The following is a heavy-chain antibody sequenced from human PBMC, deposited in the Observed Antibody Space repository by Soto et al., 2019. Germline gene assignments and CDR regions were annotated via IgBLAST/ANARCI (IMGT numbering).Heavy chain of an antibody. J-gene: IGHJ4*02. Sequence: ASVKVSCKASGYTFTHYFMHWLRQAPGQGLEWMGIINPSNGGASYAQKFQGRVTMTRDTSMSTAYMELSRLRSDDTAVYYCARGRSSGCDYWGQGTLVTVSS. CDR2: INPSNGGA. V-gene: IGHV1-2*02. D-gene: IGHD6-19*01. CDR3: ARGRSSGCDY. CDR1: GYTFTHYF.